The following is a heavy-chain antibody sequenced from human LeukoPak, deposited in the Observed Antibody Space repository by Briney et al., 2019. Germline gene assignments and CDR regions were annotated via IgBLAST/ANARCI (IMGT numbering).Heavy chain of an antibody. CDR2: IYHTGST. CDR3: ARARWYDWFDP. J-gene: IGHJ5*02. Sequence: SETLSLTCSVSGDSLLGYYWSWIRQPPGKGLEWIGYIYHTGSTYYNPSLKSRVTISVDTSKNQFSLKLSSVTAADTAVYYCARARWYDWFDPWGQGTLVTVSS. D-gene: IGHD2-15*01. CDR1: GDSLLGYY. V-gene: IGHV4-59*12.